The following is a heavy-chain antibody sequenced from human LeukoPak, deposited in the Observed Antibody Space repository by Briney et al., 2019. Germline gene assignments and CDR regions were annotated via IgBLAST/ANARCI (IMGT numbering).Heavy chain of an antibody. J-gene: IGHJ4*02. D-gene: IGHD2-21*02. Sequence: GGSLRLSCAASGFTFSSYGMRGVRQAPGKGLEGVSAISCSGGSTYYADSVKGRLTISRDNSKNTLYLQMNSLRAEDTAVYYCAKVATYCGGDCLYFDFWGQGTRVTVFS. CDR2: ISCSGGST. V-gene: IGHV3-23*01. CDR1: GFTFSSYG. CDR3: AKVATYCGGDCLYFDF.